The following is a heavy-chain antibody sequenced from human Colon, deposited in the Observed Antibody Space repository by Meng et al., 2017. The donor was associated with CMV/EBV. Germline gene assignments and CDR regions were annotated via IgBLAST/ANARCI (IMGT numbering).Heavy chain of an antibody. CDR3: AKDGSHCVDTRCYQYFDY. J-gene: IGHJ4*02. Sequence: GGSLRLSCEGSGFTFRNYGMSWVRQAPGKGLEWVSGISGSGEFTDYAASVKGRFTISRDNSKNTVSLQMNSLSAEDTAVYYCAKDGSHCVDTRCYQYFDYWGQGTLVTVSS. D-gene: IGHD2-2*01. V-gene: IGHV3-23*01. CDR2: ISGSGEFT. CDR1: GFTFRNYG.